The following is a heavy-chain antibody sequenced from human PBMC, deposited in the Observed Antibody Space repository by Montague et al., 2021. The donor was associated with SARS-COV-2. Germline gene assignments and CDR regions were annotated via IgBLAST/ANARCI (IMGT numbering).Heavy chain of an antibody. D-gene: IGHD2-15*01. CDR2: ISYDGSNK. V-gene: IGHV3-30-3*01. CDR1: GFTFSSYA. CDR3: ARDKDLYCSGGSCYSLDYYDISGYSLRGYFDY. Sequence: SLRLSCAASGFTFSSYAMHWVRQAPGKGLEWVAVISYDGSNKYYADSVKGRFTISRDNSKNTLYLQMNSLRAEDTAVYYCARDKDLYCSGGSCYSLDYYDISGYSLRGYFDYWGQGTLVTVSS. J-gene: IGHJ4*02.